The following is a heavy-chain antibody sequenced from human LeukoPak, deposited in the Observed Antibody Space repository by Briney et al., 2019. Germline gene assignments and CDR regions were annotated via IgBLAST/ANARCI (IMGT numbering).Heavy chain of an antibody. J-gene: IGHJ4*02. CDR1: GGSISSSSYY. Sequence: SETPSLTYTVSGGSISSSSYYWGWIRQPPGKGLGWIGSIYYSGSTYYNPSLKSRVTISVDTSKNQFSLKLSSVTAADTAVYYCAREKGQWLVDSAFDYWGQGTLVTVSS. D-gene: IGHD6-19*01. CDR2: IYYSGST. CDR3: AREKGQWLVDSAFDY. V-gene: IGHV4-39*07.